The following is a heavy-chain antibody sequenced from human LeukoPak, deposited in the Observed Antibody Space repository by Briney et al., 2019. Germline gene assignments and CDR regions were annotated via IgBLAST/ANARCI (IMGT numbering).Heavy chain of an antibody. V-gene: IGHV1-2*04. CDR3: ARAMVRGVGPYYYYGMDV. D-gene: IGHD3-10*01. J-gene: IGHJ6*02. Sequence: ASVTLSRTSSASRFTVSYMHWHWHPQGPGKGREELTTPNSGGTNYAQKFQGWVTMTRDTSISTAYMELSRLRSDDTAVYYCARAMVRGVGPYYYYGMDVWGQGTTVTVSS. CDR1: ASRFTVSY. CDR2: TTPNSGGT.